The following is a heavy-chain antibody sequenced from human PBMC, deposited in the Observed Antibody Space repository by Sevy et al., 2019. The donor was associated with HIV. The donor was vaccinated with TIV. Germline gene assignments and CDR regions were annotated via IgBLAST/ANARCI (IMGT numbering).Heavy chain of an antibody. CDR1: GFTFSSYG. V-gene: IGHV3-30*02. CDR2: IRYDGSNK. J-gene: IGHJ5*02. D-gene: IGHD4-4*01. Sequence: GGSLRLSCAASGFTFSSYGMHWVRQAPGKGLEWVAFIRYDGSNKYYADSVKGRFTISRDNSKNTLYLQMNSLRAEDTAVYYCAKVNTVTTSNWLDPRGQGTLVTVSS. CDR3: AKVNTVTTSNWLDP.